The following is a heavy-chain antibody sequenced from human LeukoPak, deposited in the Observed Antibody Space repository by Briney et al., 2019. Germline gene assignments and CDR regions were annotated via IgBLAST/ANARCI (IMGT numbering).Heavy chain of an antibody. Sequence: ASVKVSCKSSGYTFTGYYMHWVRQAPGQGLEWMGWINPNSGGTNYAQKFQGRVTVTRDTSISTAYMELSRLTSDDTAIYYCARDSDYGDYGDPFDIWGQGTMVTVSS. D-gene: IGHD4-17*01. CDR1: GYTFTGYY. CDR2: INPNSGGT. J-gene: IGHJ3*02. CDR3: ARDSDYGDYGDPFDI. V-gene: IGHV1-2*02.